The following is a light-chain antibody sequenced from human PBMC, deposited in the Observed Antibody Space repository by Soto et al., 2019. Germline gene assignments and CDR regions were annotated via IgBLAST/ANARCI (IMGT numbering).Light chain of an antibody. CDR1: SSNLGSNY. Sequence: QSVLTQPPSASGTPGQRVTISCSGSSSNLGSNYVYWYQQLPGTAPKLLIFRNNQRPSGVPDRFSGSKSGTSASLAISGLRSEDEADYYCAAWDDSLVFGGGTQLTVL. V-gene: IGLV1-47*01. CDR2: RNN. CDR3: AAWDDSLV. J-gene: IGLJ2*01.